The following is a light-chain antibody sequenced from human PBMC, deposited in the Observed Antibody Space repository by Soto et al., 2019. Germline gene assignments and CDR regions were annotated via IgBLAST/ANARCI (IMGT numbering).Light chain of an antibody. V-gene: IGLV2-8*01. CDR2: DVT. Sequence: QSVLTQPPSTSGSPGQSVTISCTGSSSDVGGYNFVSWYQQHPGKAPKLMIYDVTERPSGVPDRFSGSKSGNTASLTVSGLQADDEADYYCSSYAGTNIPVMFGGGTKLTVL. J-gene: IGLJ3*02. CDR1: SSDVGGYNF. CDR3: SSYAGTNIPVM.